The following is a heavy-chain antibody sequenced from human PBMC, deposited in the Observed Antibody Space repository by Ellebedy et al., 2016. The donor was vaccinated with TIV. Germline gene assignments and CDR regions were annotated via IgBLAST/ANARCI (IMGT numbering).Heavy chain of an antibody. Sequence: KVSCKGSGYSFISYWIGWVRQMPGKGLEWMGYIYPGDSDTRYSPSFQGQVTISVDKSISTAYLQWSSLKASDTAIYYCARGDRGSGWYWDKWGQGTLVIVSS. J-gene: IGHJ4*02. CDR2: IYPGDSDT. D-gene: IGHD6-19*01. CDR3: ARGDRGSGWYWDK. CDR1: GYSFISYW. V-gene: IGHV5-51*01.